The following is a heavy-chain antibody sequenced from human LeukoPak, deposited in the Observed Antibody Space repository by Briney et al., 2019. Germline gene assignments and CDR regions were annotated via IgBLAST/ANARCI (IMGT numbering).Heavy chain of an antibody. D-gene: IGHD6-13*01. J-gene: IGHJ6*02. Sequence: ASVKVSCKVSGYTLTELSMHWVRQAPGKGLEWMRGFDPEDGETIYAQKFQGRVTMTEDTSTDTAYMELSSLRSEDTAVYYCATDSSRSSWSYYYYGMDVWGQGTTVTVSS. CDR3: ATDSSRSSWSYYYYGMDV. CDR2: FDPEDGET. V-gene: IGHV1-24*01. CDR1: GYTLTELS.